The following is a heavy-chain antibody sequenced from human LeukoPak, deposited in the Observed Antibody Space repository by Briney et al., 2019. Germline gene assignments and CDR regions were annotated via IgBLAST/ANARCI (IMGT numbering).Heavy chain of an antibody. CDR3: AKDPYKVVVAAQGFDP. V-gene: IGHV3-11*01. Sequence: KSGGSLRLSCAASGFTFSDYYMSWIRQAPGKGLEWVSYISSSGSTIYYADSVKGRFTISRDNSKNTLYLQMNSLRAEDTAVYYCAKDPYKVVVAAQGFDPWGQGTLVTVSS. CDR1: GFTFSDYY. J-gene: IGHJ5*02. D-gene: IGHD2-15*01. CDR2: ISSSGSTI.